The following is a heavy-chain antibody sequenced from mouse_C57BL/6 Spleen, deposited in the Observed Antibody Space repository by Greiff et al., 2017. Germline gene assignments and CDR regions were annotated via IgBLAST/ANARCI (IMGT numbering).Heavy chain of an antibody. CDR3: ARQDDGFYFGY. D-gene: IGHD2-3*01. J-gene: IGHJ2*01. V-gene: IGHV5-6*01. CDR1: GFTFSSYG. Sequence: EVQRVESGGDLVKPGGSLKLSCAASGFTFSSYGMSWVRQTPDKRLEWVATISSGGSYTNYTDSVKGRFTLSRDNAKNTLYLQMSSLKSEDTAMCYCARQDDGFYFGYWGQGTTLTVSS. CDR2: ISSGGSYT.